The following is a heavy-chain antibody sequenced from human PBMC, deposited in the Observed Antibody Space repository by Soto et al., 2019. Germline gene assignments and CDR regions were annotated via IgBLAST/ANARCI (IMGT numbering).Heavy chain of an antibody. D-gene: IGHD2-15*01. V-gene: IGHV1-69*12. J-gene: IGHJ6*02. Sequence: QVQLVQSGAEVKKPGSSVKVSCKASGGTFSSYAISWVRQAPGQGLEWMGGIIPIFGTANYAQKFQGRVTITADESTSTAYMELSSLRSEDTAVYYCARPFGTIGYCSGGSCYHYYYGMDVWGQGTTVTVSS. CDR2: IIPIFGTA. CDR1: GGTFSSYA. CDR3: ARPFGTIGYCSGGSCYHYYYGMDV.